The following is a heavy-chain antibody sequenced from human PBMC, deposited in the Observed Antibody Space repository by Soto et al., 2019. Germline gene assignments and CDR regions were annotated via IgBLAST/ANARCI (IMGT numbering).Heavy chain of an antibody. D-gene: IGHD3-9*01. CDR2: IHYRGDT. CDR1: GASISTNHHT. CDR3: ARLPTGYPNWFDP. Sequence: QVQLQGSGPGLVRPSETLSLTCTVSGASISTNHHTWAWVRQPPGQGLEWMGNIHYRGDTYFNPSLGSRLSMSVDTSKNQFSLKLTSVTAADTAVYYCARLPTGYPNWFDPWGQGTLVTVSS. J-gene: IGHJ5*02. V-gene: IGHV4-39*01.